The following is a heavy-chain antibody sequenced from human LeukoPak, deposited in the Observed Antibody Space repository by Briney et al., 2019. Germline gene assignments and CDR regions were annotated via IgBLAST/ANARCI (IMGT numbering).Heavy chain of an antibody. D-gene: IGHD6-19*01. CDR2: ISSSGSTI. V-gene: IGHV3-11*01. CDR3: ARGIAVAGTPYYYYYGMDV. CDR1: GFTFSDYY. J-gene: IGHJ6*02. Sequence: GGSLRLSCAASGFTFSDYYMSWIRQAPGKGLEWVSYISSSGSTIYYADSVKGRFTISRDNAKNSLYLQMNSPRAEDTAVYYCARGIAVAGTPYYYYYGMDVWGQGTTVTVSS.